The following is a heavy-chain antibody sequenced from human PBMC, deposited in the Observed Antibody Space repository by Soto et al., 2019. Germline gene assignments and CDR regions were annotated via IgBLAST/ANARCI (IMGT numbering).Heavy chain of an antibody. Sequence: SETLSLTCTVSGGSISSYYWSWIRQPPGKGLEWIGDIYYSGSTNYNPSLKSRVTISVDTSKNQFSLKLSSVTAADTAVYYCARGYTVTTKDYYYYMYVWGKGTTVTVS. CDR2: IYYSGST. CDR3: ARGYTVTTKDYYYYMYV. J-gene: IGHJ6*03. D-gene: IGHD4-17*01. V-gene: IGHV4-59*12. CDR1: GGSISSYY.